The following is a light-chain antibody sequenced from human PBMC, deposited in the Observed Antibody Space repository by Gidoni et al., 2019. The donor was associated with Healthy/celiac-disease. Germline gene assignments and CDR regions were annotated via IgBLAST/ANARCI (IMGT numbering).Light chain of an antibody. Sequence: DIQMPQSPSSLSASVGDRVTITCQASQDISNYLKWYQQKPGKAPKLLIYDASNLETGVPSRFSGSGSGTDFTFTISSLQPEDIATYYCQQYDNLPRTFGGGTKVEIK. J-gene: IGKJ4*01. CDR1: QDISNY. CDR3: QQYDNLPRT. CDR2: DAS. V-gene: IGKV1-33*01.